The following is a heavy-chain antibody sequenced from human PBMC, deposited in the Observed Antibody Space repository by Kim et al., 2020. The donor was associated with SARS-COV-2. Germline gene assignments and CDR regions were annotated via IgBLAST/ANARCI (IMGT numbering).Heavy chain of an antibody. Sequence: GGSLRLSCAASGFTFRNYGIHWVRQAPGKGLEWVAVISYDGSNNYHADSVKGRFTISRDNSKNTLYLQMNSLRSEDTAVYYCAKETQTFHSSAYYSDSWGQGTLVTVSS. CDR3: AKETQTFHSSAYYSDS. V-gene: IGHV3-30*18. J-gene: IGHJ4*02. CDR2: ISYDGSNN. D-gene: IGHD3-22*01. CDR1: GFTFRNYG.